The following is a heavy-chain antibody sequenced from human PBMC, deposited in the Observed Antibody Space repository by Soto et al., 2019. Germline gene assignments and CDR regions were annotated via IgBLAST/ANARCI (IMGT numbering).Heavy chain of an antibody. V-gene: IGHV4-39*01. J-gene: IGHJ5*02. CDR3: ARRRWHYYYDSSGYRGVWFDP. Sequence: PSETLSLTCTVSGGSISSSSYYWGWIRQPPGKGLEWIGSIYYSGSTYYNPSLKSRVTISVDTSKNQFSLKLSSVTAADTAVYYCARRRWHYYYDSSGYRGVWFDPWGQGTLVTVSS. CDR1: GGSISSSSYY. CDR2: IYYSGST. D-gene: IGHD3-22*01.